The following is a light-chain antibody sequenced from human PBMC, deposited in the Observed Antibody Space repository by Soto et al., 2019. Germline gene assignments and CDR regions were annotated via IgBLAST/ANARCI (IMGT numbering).Light chain of an antibody. CDR2: AAS. CDR1: QSISTY. Sequence: DIQMTQSPSSLSASVGDRVTIPCRASQSISTYLNWYQQKPGKAPELLVYAASSLQTGVPSRFSGSGSGTDFTLTISSLQPEDFATYYCQQSYSTILTFGGGTKVEIK. J-gene: IGKJ4*01. V-gene: IGKV1-39*01. CDR3: QQSYSTILT.